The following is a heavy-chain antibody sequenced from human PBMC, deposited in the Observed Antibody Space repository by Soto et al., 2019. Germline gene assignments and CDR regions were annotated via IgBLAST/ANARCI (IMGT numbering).Heavy chain of an antibody. D-gene: IGHD3-16*01. Sequence: QVQLVQSGAEVKNPGASVKVSCKASGYTFTRYGIGWARQAPGQGLEWRGWINTYNGNTNYAQNVQGSATLTTDTSTSTAYMELRSLRSNDTAIYYCAMVDVYVTPSPQDVWGQGTTVIVSS. V-gene: IGHV1-18*01. CDR1: GYTFTRYG. CDR2: INTYNGNT. CDR3: AMVDVYVTPSPQDV. J-gene: IGHJ6*02.